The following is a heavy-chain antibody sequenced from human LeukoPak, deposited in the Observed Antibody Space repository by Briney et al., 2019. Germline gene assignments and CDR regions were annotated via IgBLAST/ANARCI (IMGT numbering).Heavy chain of an antibody. Sequence: ASVTVSCKASGYTFTNYDLNWVRQVTGQGLEWMGWVNPNSGNTGYAQDFQGRVSMTTNTSESTAYMELSSLRFNDTAVYFCARSQARTSWLGELLIYGMDVWGQGTTVTVSS. CDR2: VNPNSGNT. V-gene: IGHV1-8*01. D-gene: IGHD3-10*01. CDR3: ARSQARTSWLGELLIYGMDV. J-gene: IGHJ6*02. CDR1: GYTFTNYD.